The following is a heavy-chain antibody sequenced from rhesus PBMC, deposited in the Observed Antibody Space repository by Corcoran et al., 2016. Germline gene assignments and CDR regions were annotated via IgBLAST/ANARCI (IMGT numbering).Heavy chain of an antibody. Sequence: QVQLVQSGAEVKKPGASVKVSCKASGFTFGSYAISWVRQAPGQGLEWMGVIIPLVGIPNYAGKVRVRVTITADTSTSTACMELSSLRSEDTAVYYWARASWNNGPFDYWGQGVLVTVSS. CDR2: IIPLVGIP. D-gene: IGHD1-20*01. CDR1: GFTFGSYA. J-gene: IGHJ4*01. CDR3: ARASWNNGPFDY. V-gene: IGHV1-198*02.